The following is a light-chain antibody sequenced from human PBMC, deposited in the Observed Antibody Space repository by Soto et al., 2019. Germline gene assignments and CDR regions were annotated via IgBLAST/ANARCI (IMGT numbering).Light chain of an antibody. CDR2: VAS. CDR3: LQDYNYPYT. V-gene: IGKV1-6*01. J-gene: IGKJ2*01. CDR1: QGIKND. Sequence: ATQMTQSPSSLSASVGDRVTITCRASQGIKNDVAWYQQKPGKAPKLLVHVASTLQSGVPSRFSGSRSGTDFTLTISSLQPEDLATYYCLQDYNYPYTFGQGNKLEI.